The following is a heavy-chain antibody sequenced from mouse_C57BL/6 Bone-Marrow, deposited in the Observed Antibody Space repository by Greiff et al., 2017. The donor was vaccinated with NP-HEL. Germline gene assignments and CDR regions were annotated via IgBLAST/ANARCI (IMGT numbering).Heavy chain of an antibody. CDR2: LSPSTGGP. V-gene: IGHV1-15*01. Sequence: LPPSWAALVRPWSSVTLSCPASFSPFPSSSLPCFHPPPFHFLYFIFSLSPSTGGPASNQKFKGKAILTADKSSSTAYMELRSLTSEDSAVYYCTEGDYWGQGTSVTVSS. CDR3: TEGDY. J-gene: IGHJ4*01. CDR1: FSPFPSSS.